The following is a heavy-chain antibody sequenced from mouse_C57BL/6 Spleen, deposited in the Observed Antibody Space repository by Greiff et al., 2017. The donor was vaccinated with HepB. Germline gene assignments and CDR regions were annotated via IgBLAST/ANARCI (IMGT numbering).Heavy chain of an antibody. D-gene: IGHD2-1*01. J-gene: IGHJ4*01. CDR1: GYSITSGYY. CDR3: ARDQGYYGNYNYAMDY. Sequence: DVKLQESGPGLVKPSQSLSLTCSVTGYSITSGYYWNWIRQFPGNKLEWMGYISYDGSNNYNPSLKNRISITRDTSKNQFFLKLNSVTTEDTATYYCARDQGYYGNYNYAMDYWGQGTSVTVSS. V-gene: IGHV3-6*01. CDR2: ISYDGSN.